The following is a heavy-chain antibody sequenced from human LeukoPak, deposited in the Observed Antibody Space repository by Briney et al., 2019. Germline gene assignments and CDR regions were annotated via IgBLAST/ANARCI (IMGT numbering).Heavy chain of an antibody. Sequence: SETLFLTCAVYGGSFSGYYWSWIRQPPGKGLEWIGEINHSGSTNYNPSPKSRVTISVDTSKNQFSLKLSSVTAADTAVYYCARAPLRGPQKGSDYWGQGTLVTVSS. J-gene: IGHJ4*02. D-gene: IGHD3-10*01. CDR2: INHSGST. CDR3: ARAPLRGPQKGSDY. CDR1: GGSFSGYY. V-gene: IGHV4-34*01.